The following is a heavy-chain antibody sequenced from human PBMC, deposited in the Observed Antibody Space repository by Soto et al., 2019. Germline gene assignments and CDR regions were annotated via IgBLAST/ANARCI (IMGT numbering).Heavy chain of an antibody. CDR3: ARDPYPRQGLVLMDV. D-gene: IGHD2-8*02. Sequence: CLRLPWSPSGSTPNSSAIQLFRRAARKGLEGVAVISYDGSNRYYADSVKGRFTISRDNSKNTLYLQMNSLRAEDTAVYYCARDPYPRQGLVLMDVWGQGTPVSVSS. V-gene: IGHV3-30-3*01. CDR1: GSTPNSSA. J-gene: IGHJ6*02. CDR2: ISYDGSNR.